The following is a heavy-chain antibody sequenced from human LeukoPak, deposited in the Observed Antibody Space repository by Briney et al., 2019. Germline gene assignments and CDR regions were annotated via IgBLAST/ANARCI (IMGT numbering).Heavy chain of an antibody. CDR3: ARDRHYYDSSDSKGVMGN. V-gene: IGHV1-2*02. CDR2: INPNSGGT. Sequence: ASVKVSCKASGYTFTGYYMHWVRQAPGQGLEWMGWINPNSGGTSYAQKFQDRVTMTRDMSTSTVYMELSSLRSEDTAVYYCARDRHYYDSSDSKGVMGNWGQGTLVTVSS. CDR1: GYTFTGYY. J-gene: IGHJ4*02. D-gene: IGHD3-22*01.